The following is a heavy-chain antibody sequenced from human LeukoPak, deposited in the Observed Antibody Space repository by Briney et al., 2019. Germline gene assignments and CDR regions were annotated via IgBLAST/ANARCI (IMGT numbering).Heavy chain of an antibody. CDR3: ARDWGGDIVVVPAATESTGFDP. CDR1: GYTFTSYY. CDR2: INPSGDST. V-gene: IGHV1-46*03. J-gene: IGHJ5*02. D-gene: IGHD2-2*01. Sequence: ASVKVSCEASGYTFTSYYMHWVRQAPGQGLEWMGIINPSGDSTSYAQKFQGRVTMTRDTSTSTVYMELSSLRSEDTAVYYCARDWGGDIVVVPAATESTGFDPWGQGTLVTVSS.